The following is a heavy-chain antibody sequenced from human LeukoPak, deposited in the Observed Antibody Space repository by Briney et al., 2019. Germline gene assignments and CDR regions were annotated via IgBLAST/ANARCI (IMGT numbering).Heavy chain of an antibody. CDR2: ISAYNGNT. CDR3: ARDWNTIFGVARRCMDV. Sequence: ASVKVSCKASGYTFTSYGISWVRQAPGQGLEWMGWISAYNGNTNYAQKLQGRVTMTTDTSTSTAYMELRSLRSDDTAVYYCARDWNTIFGVARRCMDVWGQGTTVTVSS. CDR1: GYTFTSYG. J-gene: IGHJ6*02. V-gene: IGHV1-18*01. D-gene: IGHD3-3*01.